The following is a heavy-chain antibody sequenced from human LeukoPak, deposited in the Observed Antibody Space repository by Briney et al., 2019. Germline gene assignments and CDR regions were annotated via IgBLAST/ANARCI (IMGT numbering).Heavy chain of an antibody. CDR3: ARGISGYDYYYFDY. V-gene: IGHV4-34*01. J-gene: IGHJ4*02. Sequence: SETLSLTCAVYGGPFSGYYWSWIRQPPGKGLEWIGEINHSGSTNYNPSLKSRVTISVDTSKNQFSLKLSSVTAADTAVYYCARGISGYDYYYFDYWGQGTLVTVSS. CDR1: GGPFSGYY. CDR2: INHSGST. D-gene: IGHD5-12*01.